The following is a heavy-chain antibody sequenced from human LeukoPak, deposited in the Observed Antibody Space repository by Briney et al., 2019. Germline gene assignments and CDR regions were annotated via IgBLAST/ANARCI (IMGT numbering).Heavy chain of an antibody. J-gene: IGHJ6*02. CDR3: ARTFGDSSGYYYFYYYYGMDV. CDR1: GGSISSGGYY. Sequence: SETLSLTCTVSGGSISSGGYYWRWIRQHPGKGLEWIGYIYYSGSTYYNPSLESRVTISVDTSKNQFSLKLSSVTAADTAVYYCARTFGDSSGYYYFYYYYGMDVWGQGTTVTVSS. CDR2: IYYSGST. V-gene: IGHV4-31*03. D-gene: IGHD3-22*01.